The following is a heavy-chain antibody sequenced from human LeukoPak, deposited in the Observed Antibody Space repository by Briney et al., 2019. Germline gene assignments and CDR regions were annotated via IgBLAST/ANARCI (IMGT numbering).Heavy chain of an antibody. J-gene: IGHJ4*02. CDR1: GGTISSYY. Sequence: PSETRSLTCTVSGGTISSYYWNWIRQPPGKGLEWIGYVHYSGSTKYNPSLKSRVTISVDTSKNQFSLKLSFVIAADTAVYYCAGRSAMNYYFDYWGQGTLVTVSS. CDR3: AGRSAMNYYFDY. V-gene: IGHV4-59*08. CDR2: VHYSGST. D-gene: IGHD2-2*01.